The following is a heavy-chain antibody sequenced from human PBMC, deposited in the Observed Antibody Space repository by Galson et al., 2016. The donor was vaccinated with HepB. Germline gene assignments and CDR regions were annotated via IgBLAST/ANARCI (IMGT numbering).Heavy chain of an antibody. Sequence: SLRLSCAASGFIFNHYGIHWVRQAPGKGLEWVAVIWYDGSKNVYADSVKGRFTISREDPKKTVYLQMRSLRVEDTAVYYCAGEDGTSQLGELPHWGPGTLVTVSS. CDR3: AGEDGTSQLGELPH. V-gene: IGHV3-33*01. D-gene: IGHD3-16*01. CDR2: IWYDGSKN. CDR1: GFIFNHYG. J-gene: IGHJ1*01.